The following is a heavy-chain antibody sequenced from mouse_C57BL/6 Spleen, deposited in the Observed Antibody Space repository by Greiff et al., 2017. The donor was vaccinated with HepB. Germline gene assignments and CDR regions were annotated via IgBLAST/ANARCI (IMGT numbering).Heavy chain of an antibody. V-gene: IGHV5-9*01. CDR2: ISGGGGNT. D-gene: IGHD1-1*01. CDR3: ARRYGSSYDYFDY. J-gene: IGHJ2*01. Sequence: EVMLVESGGGLVKPGGSLKLSCAASGFTFSSYTMSWVRQTPEKRLEWVATISGGGGNTYYPDSVKGRFTISRDNAKNTLYLQMSSLRSEDTALYYCARRYGSSYDYFDYWGQGTTLTVSS. CDR1: GFTFSSYT.